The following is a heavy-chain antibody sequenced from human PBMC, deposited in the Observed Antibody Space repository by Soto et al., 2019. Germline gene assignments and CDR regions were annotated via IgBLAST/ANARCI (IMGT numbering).Heavy chain of an antibody. J-gene: IGHJ5*02. CDR3: ARSSGGNFGIIIEGSNWFDP. Sequence: ASVKVSCKASGDTFTTYDINWVRQAPGQGLEWMGVINPHGGSTKYAQKFQGRITMTRDTSRSTVYMELSSLRSDDTAIYYCARSSGGNFGIIIEGSNWFDPWGQGTLVTVSS. CDR2: INPHGGST. D-gene: IGHD3-3*01. V-gene: IGHV1-46*01. CDR1: GDTFTTYD.